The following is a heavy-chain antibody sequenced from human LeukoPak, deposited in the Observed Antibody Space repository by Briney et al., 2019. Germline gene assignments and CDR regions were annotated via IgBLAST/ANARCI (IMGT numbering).Heavy chain of an antibody. Sequence: PGGSLRLSCAASGFTFSSYEMNGVRQAPGKGLEWVSYISSSGSTIYYTDSVKGRFTISRDNAKNSLYLQMNSLRAEDTAVYYCARRLYYGMDVWGQGTTVTVSS. V-gene: IGHV3-48*03. CDR3: ARRLYYGMDV. J-gene: IGHJ6*02. CDR1: GFTFSSYE. CDR2: ISSSGSTI. D-gene: IGHD2-21*01.